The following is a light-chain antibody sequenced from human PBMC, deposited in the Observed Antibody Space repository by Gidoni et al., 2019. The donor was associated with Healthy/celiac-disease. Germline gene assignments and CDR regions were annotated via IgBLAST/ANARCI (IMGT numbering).Light chain of an antibody. CDR1: QRVSSY. Sequence: EIVLIQSPATLPLSPGERATLSCRASQRVSSYLAWYQQKPGQAPRLLISDASNRATGIPARFSGSGSGTDFTLTISSLGPEDFAVYYCQQRSNWPPLFTFGPGTKVDIK. J-gene: IGKJ3*01. CDR2: DAS. CDR3: QQRSNWPPLFT. V-gene: IGKV3-11*01.